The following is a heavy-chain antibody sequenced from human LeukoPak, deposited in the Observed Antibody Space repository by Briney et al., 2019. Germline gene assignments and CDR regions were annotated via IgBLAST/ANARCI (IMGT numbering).Heavy chain of an antibody. D-gene: IGHD3-3*01. Sequence: GRSLRLSCAASGFTFNSYGMHWVRQAPGKGLEWVAVIWYDGSNTYYADSVKGRSTISRDNSKNTLYLQMNSLRAEDTAVYYCASPPEVFYDFWSGPDKHYYMDVWGKGTTVTVSS. CDR3: ASPPEVFYDFWSGPDKHYYMDV. J-gene: IGHJ6*03. CDR1: GFTFNSYG. CDR2: IWYDGSNT. V-gene: IGHV3-33*01.